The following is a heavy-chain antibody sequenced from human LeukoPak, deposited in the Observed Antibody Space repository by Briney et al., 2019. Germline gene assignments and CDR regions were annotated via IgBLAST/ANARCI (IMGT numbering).Heavy chain of an antibody. J-gene: IGHJ4*02. CDR1: GFTFSSYW. Sequence: GGSLRLSCAASGFTFSSYWMSWVRQAPGKGLEWVANIKQDGSEKYYVDPVKGRFTISRDNAKNSLYLQMNSLRAEDTAVYYCARGQWLVIELVDYWGQGTLVTVSS. CDR2: IKQDGSEK. V-gene: IGHV3-7*04. D-gene: IGHD6-19*01. CDR3: ARGQWLVIELVDY.